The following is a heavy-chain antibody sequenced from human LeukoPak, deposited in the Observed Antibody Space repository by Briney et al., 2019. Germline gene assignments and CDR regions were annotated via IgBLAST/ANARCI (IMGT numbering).Heavy chain of an antibody. CDR2: ISGDGTAR. J-gene: IGHJ3*02. CDR1: GFTSSSYW. V-gene: IGHV3-74*01. D-gene: IGHD3-10*01. CDR3: ADSTMVRGTPMGAFDI. Sequence: GSLRLSCAASGFTSSSYWMHWVRQVPGKGLVWVSRISGDGTARNYADSVKGRFTISRDNSKNTLYLQMNSLRAEDTAVYYCADSTMVRGTPMGAFDIWGQGTMVTVSS.